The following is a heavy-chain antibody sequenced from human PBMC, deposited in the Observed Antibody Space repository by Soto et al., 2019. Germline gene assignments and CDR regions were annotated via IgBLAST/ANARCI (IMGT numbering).Heavy chain of an antibody. D-gene: IGHD3-22*01. CDR2: IKSKTDGGTT. CDR3: TTGVEWDSSGYYDY. CDR1: GCTFSNAW. V-gene: IGHV3-15*07. Sequence: EVQLVESGGGLVKPGGSLRLSCAASGCTFSNAWMNWVRQAPRKGLEWVGRIKSKTDGGTTDYAAPVKGRFTISRDDSKNTLYLQMNSLKTEDTAVYYCTTGVEWDSSGYYDYWGQGTLVTVSS. J-gene: IGHJ4*02.